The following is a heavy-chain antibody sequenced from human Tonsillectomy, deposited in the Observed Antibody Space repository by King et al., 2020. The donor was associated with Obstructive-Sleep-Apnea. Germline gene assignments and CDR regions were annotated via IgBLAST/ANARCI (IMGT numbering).Heavy chain of an antibody. CDR1: GFTFSSYS. D-gene: IGHD3-16*02. J-gene: IGHJ4*02. V-gene: IGHV3-21*01. CDR3: ARDSRLGELSVDY. Sequence: VQLVESGGGLVKPGGSLRLSCAASGFTFSSYSMNLVRQAPGKGLELVSSISSSSSYIYYADSVKGRFTISRDNAKNSLYLQMNSLRAEDTAVYYCARDSRLGELSVDYWGQGTLVTVSS. CDR2: ISSSSSYI.